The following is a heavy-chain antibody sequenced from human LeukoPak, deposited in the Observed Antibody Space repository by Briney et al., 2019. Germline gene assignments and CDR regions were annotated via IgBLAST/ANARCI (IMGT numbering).Heavy chain of an antibody. V-gene: IGHV4-34*01. CDR1: GGSFSGYY. CDR3: ARARNYYYDSSGYTYGY. J-gene: IGHJ4*02. Sequence: SETLSLTCAVYGGSFSGYYWSWFRQPPGKGLEWIGEINHSGSTNYNPSLKSQVTISVDTSKNQFSLKLSSVTAADTAVYYCARARNYYYDSSGYTYGYWGQGTLVTVSS. D-gene: IGHD3-22*01. CDR2: INHSGST.